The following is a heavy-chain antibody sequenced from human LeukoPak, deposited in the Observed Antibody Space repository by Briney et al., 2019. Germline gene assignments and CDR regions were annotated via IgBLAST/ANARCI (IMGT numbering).Heavy chain of an antibody. Sequence: SETLSLTCAVYGGSLSGYYWSWIRQPPGKGPEWIGEINHSGSTNYNPSLKSRVTISVDTSKNQFSLNLTFVTAADTALYFCARRGQAGYLYWGQGTLVTVSS. CDR3: ARRGQAGYLY. CDR1: GGSLSGYY. D-gene: IGHD3-16*02. J-gene: IGHJ4*02. V-gene: IGHV4-34*01. CDR2: INHSGST.